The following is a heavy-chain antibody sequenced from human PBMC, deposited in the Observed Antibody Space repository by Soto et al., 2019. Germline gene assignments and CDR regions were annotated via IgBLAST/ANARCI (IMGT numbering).Heavy chain of an antibody. D-gene: IGHD3-3*02. CDR1: GFAFSNYE. Sequence: EVQLVESGGGLVQPGGSLRLSCAASGFAFSNYEMNWVRQAPGKGLEWVSYISLSGSTIYYADSVKGRFTISRDDAKTALYLQMDSLRADDTAVYYCARESFSASPNFFDYWGQGTLVTVSA. CDR3: ARESFSASPNFFDY. J-gene: IGHJ4*02. V-gene: IGHV3-48*03. CDR2: ISLSGSTI.